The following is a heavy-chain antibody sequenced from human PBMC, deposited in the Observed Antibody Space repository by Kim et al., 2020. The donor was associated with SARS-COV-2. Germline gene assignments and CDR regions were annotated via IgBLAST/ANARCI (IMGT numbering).Heavy chain of an antibody. D-gene: IGHD6-19*01. Sequence: SQTLSLTCVISGDSVSSNSAAWNWIRQSPSRGLEWLGRTYYRSKWYNDYAVSVKSRITINPDTSKNQFSLQLNSVTPEDTAVYYCARDAGSSGWPTPDWFDPWGQGTLVTVSS. V-gene: IGHV6-1*01. CDR1: GDSVSSNSAA. J-gene: IGHJ5*02. CDR2: TYYRSKWYN. CDR3: ARDAGSSGWPTPDWFDP.